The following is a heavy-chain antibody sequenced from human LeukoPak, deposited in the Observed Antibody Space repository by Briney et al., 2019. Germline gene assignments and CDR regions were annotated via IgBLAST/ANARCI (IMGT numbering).Heavy chain of an antibody. V-gene: IGHV3-48*01. J-gene: IGHJ4*02. Sequence: GGSLRLSCAASGFTIESYGMNWVRQAPGKGLEWVSYISTSSSTIYYADSVKGRFTISRDNAKNSLYPQMNSLRAEDTAVYYCARVHAAYPFDYWGQGTLVTVSS. D-gene: IGHD2-15*01. CDR1: GFTIESYG. CDR3: ARVHAAYPFDY. CDR2: ISTSSSTI.